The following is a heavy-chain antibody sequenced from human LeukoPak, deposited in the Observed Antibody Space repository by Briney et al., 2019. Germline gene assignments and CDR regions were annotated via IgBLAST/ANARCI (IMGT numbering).Heavy chain of an antibody. V-gene: IGHV4-59*01. CDR2: FYYTGTT. CDR1: GDPTNTYF. CDR3: ASKSTDHGELRFDY. D-gene: IGHD4-17*01. Sequence: SETLSLTCSISGDPTNTYFWSWIRQPPGKGLEWIGYFYYTGTTNYNPSLNSRVTISVDTSKNQFSLKVNSVTAADTGVYYCASKSTDHGELRFDYWGQGTLVTVSS. J-gene: IGHJ4*02.